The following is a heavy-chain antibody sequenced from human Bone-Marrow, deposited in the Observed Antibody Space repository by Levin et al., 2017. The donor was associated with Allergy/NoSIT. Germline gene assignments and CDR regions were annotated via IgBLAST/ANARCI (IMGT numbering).Heavy chain of an antibody. V-gene: IGHV3-48*03. CDR3: ARIRFAEYPDY. Sequence: LSLTCAASGFTFSDSEMNWVRQAPGKGLELVSHISGSSANIYYADSVKGRFTISRDNAKNSLYLQMNSLRVEDTAVYYCARIRFAEYPDYWGQGTLVTVSS. J-gene: IGHJ4*02. CDR1: GFTFSDSE. CDR2: ISGSSANI. D-gene: IGHD3-10*01.